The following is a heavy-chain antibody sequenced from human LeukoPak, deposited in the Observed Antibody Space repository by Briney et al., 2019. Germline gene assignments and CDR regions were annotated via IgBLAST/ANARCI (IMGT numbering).Heavy chain of an antibody. V-gene: IGHV4-31*03. CDR3: ARGHGGNSRVWYYFDY. Sequence: SETLSLTCTVSGRSISSGGYYWSWIRQHPGKGLEWIGYIYYSGSTYYNPSLKSRVTISVDTSKNQFSLKLSSVTAADTAVYYCARGHGGNSRVWYYFDYWGQGTLVTVSS. D-gene: IGHD4-23*01. CDR2: IYYSGST. J-gene: IGHJ4*02. CDR1: GRSISSGGYY.